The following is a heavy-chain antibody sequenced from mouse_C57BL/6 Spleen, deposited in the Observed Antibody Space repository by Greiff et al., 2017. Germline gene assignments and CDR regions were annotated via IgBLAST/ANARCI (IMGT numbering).Heavy chain of an antibody. CDR1: GFNIKDYY. Sequence: EVKLQESGAELVKPGASVKLSCTASGFNIKDYYMHWVKQRTEQGLEWIGRIDPEDGETKDAPKFQGKATITADTSSNTAYLQLSSLTSEDTAVYYCARGAYYYGSSYDYAMDYWGQGTSVTVSS. J-gene: IGHJ4*01. V-gene: IGHV14-2*01. D-gene: IGHD1-1*01. CDR3: ARGAYYYGSSYDYAMDY. CDR2: IDPEDGET.